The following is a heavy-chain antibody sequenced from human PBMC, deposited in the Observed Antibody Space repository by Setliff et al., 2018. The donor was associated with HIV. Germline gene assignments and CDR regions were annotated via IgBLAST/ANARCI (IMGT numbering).Heavy chain of an antibody. J-gene: IGHJ6*02. CDR1: GGSISSHY. CDR2: IHYSGST. Sequence: PSETLSLTCTVSGGSISSHYWSWVRQSPGKGREWIGSIHYSGSTNPNPTLKSRVTISVDTSKNQFSLKLSSVTAADPAVYYCARDVDHIMDVWGQGTTVTVSS. CDR3: ARDVDHIMDV. V-gene: IGHV4-59*11.